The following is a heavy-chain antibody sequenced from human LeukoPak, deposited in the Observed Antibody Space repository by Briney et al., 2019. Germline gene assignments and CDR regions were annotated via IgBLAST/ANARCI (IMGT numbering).Heavy chain of an antibody. D-gene: IGHD2-8*01. V-gene: IGHV3-30*02. J-gene: IGHJ6*03. CDR2: VRYDGSNE. Sequence: GGSLRLSCAASGFTFSDYGMHWVRQAPGKGLEWVAFVRYDGSNEYYADSVKGRFTISRDNSKNTLSLQMNSLRAEDTAVYYCAQGGGYCTNGICYRRNYNYYMEVWGKGTTVTVSS. CDR3: AQGGGYCTNGICYRRNYNYYMEV. CDR1: GFTFSDYG.